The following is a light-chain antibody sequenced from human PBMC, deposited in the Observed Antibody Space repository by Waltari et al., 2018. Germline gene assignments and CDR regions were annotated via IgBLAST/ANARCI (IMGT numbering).Light chain of an antibody. J-gene: IGKJ4*01. CDR1: QDVRSW. CDR2: AAS. CDR3: QQAKSFPLT. Sequence: DIQMTQSPSFVSASVGDSVTLFCRASQDVRSWLAWSQQRPGKAPKLLIYAASNLDNGVPSRFSGSGSETNFTLTVKSLQPEDFATYYCQQAKSFPLTFGGGTKVEI. V-gene: IGKV1-12*01.